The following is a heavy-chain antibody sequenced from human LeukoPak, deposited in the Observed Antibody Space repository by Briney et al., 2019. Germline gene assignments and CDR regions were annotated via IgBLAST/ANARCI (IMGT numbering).Heavy chain of an antibody. J-gene: IGHJ5*02. CDR1: GYTFTSYY. Sequence: ASVKVSCKASGYTFTSYYMHRVRQAPGQGLEWMGIINPSGGSTSYAQKFQGRVTMTRDTSTSTVYMELSSLRSEDTAVYYCARETKGDYYDSSGYYLMVPNWFDPWGQGTLVTVSS. D-gene: IGHD3-22*01. CDR2: INPSGGST. V-gene: IGHV1-46*01. CDR3: ARETKGDYYDSSGYYLMVPNWFDP.